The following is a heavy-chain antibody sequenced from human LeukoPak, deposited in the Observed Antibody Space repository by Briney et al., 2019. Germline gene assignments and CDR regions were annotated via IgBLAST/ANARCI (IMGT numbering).Heavy chain of an antibody. CDR3: ARDSDYPDY. D-gene: IGHD3-10*01. CDR2: IWYDGSNK. J-gene: IGHJ4*02. Sequence: QPGRSLRLSCAASGFTFSSYGMHWVRQASGKGLEWVAVIWYDGSNKYYADSVKGRFTISRDNSKNTLYLQMNSLRAEDTAVYYCARDSDYPDYWGQGTLVTVSS. V-gene: IGHV3-33*01. CDR1: GFTFSSYG.